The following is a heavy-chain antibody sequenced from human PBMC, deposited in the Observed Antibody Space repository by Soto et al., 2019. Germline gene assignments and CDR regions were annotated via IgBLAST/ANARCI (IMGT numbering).Heavy chain of an antibody. D-gene: IGHD3-3*01. J-gene: IGHJ4*02. V-gene: IGHV5-10-1*01. CDR1: GYSFTSYW. Sequence: GEPLKISCKGSGYSFTSYWISWVRKMPGKGLEWMGRIDPSDSYTNYSPSFQGHVTISADKSISTAYLQWSSLKASDTAMYYCARSQDFWSDPEVGVWGQGTLVTVSS. CDR2: IDPSDSYT. CDR3: ARSQDFWSDPEVGV.